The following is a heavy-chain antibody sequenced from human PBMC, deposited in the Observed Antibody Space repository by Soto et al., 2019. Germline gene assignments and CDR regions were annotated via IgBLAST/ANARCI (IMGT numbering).Heavy chain of an antibody. Sequence: ASVKVSCKASGYTFTSYALHWVRQAPGQRLEWMGWINAGNGNTKYSQKLQGRVTITRDTSAITAYMELSSLRSEDTAVYYCARDIAASVPGTYYYYGMDVLGQGTTVTGS. CDR2: INAGNGNT. J-gene: IGHJ6*02. D-gene: IGHD6-13*01. V-gene: IGHV1-3*01. CDR3: ARDIAASVPGTYYYYGMDV. CDR1: GYTFTSYA.